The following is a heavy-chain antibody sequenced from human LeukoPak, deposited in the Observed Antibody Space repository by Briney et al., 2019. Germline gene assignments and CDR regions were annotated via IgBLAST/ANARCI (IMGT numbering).Heavy chain of an antibody. Sequence: GRSLRLSCAASGFTFSSYGMHWVRQAPGKGVEWVAVIWYEGSKKYYADSVKGRFTISRDNSKNALYLQMNSLRAEDTAVYYCARGGDIVVVPAATHFDYWGQGTLVTVSS. V-gene: IGHV3-33*01. CDR3: ARGGDIVVVPAATHFDY. J-gene: IGHJ4*02. CDR1: GFTFSSYG. CDR2: IWYEGSKK. D-gene: IGHD2-2*01.